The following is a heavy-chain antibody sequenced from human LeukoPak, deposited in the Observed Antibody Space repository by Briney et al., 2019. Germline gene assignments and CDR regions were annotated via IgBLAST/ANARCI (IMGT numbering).Heavy chain of an antibody. CDR2: LSDSGGNT. J-gene: IGHJ4*02. D-gene: IGHD1-14*01. CDR3: AKSPGRSRQGSDY. V-gene: IGHV3-23*01. Sequence: GGSLRLSCAASGFTFSSYAMSWVRQAPGKGLEGVSGLSDSGGNTYYGDSVKGRLTISRHNSKNTLSLHINSLRAEDTAVYYCAKSPGRSRQGSDYWGQGTLVTVSS. CDR1: GFTFSSYA.